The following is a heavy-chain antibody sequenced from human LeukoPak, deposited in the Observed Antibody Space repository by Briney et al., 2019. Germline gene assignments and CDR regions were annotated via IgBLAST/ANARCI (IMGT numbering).Heavy chain of an antibody. CDR2: IYHSGIT. CDR3: AGYYNSPFDP. D-gene: IGHD3-3*01. J-gene: IGHJ5*02. Sequence: SETLSLTCAVSGGSISSSNWWSWVRQPPGKGLEWIGEIYHSGITNYNPSLKSRVTISVDKSKNQFSLRLNSVTAADTAIYYCAGYYNSPFDPWGQGTLVTVSS. CDR1: GGSISSSNW. V-gene: IGHV4-4*02.